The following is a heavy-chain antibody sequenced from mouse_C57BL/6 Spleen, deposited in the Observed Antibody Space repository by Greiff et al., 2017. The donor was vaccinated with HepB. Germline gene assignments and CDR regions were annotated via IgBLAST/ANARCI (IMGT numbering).Heavy chain of an antibody. Sequence: QVQLKQPGTELVKPGASVKLSCKASGYTFTSYWMHWVKQRPGQGLEWIGNINPSNGGTNYNEKFKSKATLTVDKSSSTAYMQLSSLTSEDSAVYYCARKGGYYSNSYAMDYWGQGTSVTVSS. D-gene: IGHD2-5*01. V-gene: IGHV1-53*01. CDR1: GYTFTSYW. J-gene: IGHJ4*01. CDR2: INPSNGGT. CDR3: ARKGGYYSNSYAMDY.